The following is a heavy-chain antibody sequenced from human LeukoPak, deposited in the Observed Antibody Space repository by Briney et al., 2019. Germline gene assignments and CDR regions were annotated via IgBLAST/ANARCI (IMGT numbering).Heavy chain of an antibody. CDR2: ISRSSRTI. D-gene: IGHD1-26*01. V-gene: IGHV3-48*02. J-gene: IGHJ4*02. CDR1: GFSSSSYS. Sequence: GGSLRLSSAASGFSSSSYSMNWVRQAPGKVLQWVSFISRSSRTIYYADSVKGRFTISRESAKNSLCLQMNSLRDEDTAVYYCARDFRSYSFDYWGQGTLLTVSS. CDR3: ARDFRSYSFDY.